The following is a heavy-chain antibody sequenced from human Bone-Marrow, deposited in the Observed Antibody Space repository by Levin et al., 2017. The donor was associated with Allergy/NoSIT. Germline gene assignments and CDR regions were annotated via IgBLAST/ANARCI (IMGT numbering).Heavy chain of an antibody. J-gene: IGHJ5*02. Sequence: PVASVKVSCKASGYSFTAFTDYYLHWVRQAPGQGLEWMGYINPNSGGTKYAYKFQGRVTMTRDTSISTAYMELSSLRSDDTALYYCARDQEGTTWGNWFDPWGQGSLVTVSS. D-gene: IGHD3-16*01. CDR3: ARDQEGTTWGNWFDP. CDR1: GYSFTAFTDYY. CDR2: INPNSGGT. V-gene: IGHV1-2*02.